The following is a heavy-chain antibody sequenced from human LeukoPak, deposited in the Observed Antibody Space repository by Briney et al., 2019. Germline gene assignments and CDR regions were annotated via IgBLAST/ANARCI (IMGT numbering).Heavy chain of an antibody. CDR1: GFTFSSYG. Sequence: GGSLRLSCAASGFTFSSYGMHWVRQAPGKGLVWVAVIWYDGSNKYYADSVKGRFTISRDNSKNTLYLQMNSLRAEDTAVYYCARELTPTYYYDSSGEAGAFDIWGQGTMVTVSS. D-gene: IGHD3-22*01. V-gene: IGHV3-33*01. J-gene: IGHJ3*02. CDR3: ARELTPTYYYDSSGEAGAFDI. CDR2: IWYDGSNK.